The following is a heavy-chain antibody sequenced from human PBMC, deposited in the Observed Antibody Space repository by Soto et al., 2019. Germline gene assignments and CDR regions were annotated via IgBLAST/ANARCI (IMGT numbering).Heavy chain of an antibody. J-gene: IGHJ5*01. D-gene: IGHD1-7*01. Sequence: EVQLVESGGGLVKPGGSLRLSCAASGFSFSSDSMGWVRQAPGKGLEWVSSISSSGSFMNYADSVEGRFTISRDNAKNSLYLQMTSLKDEDTAVYYCARDPPTGSTLDWFDSWGQGTLVTVSS. CDR3: ARDPPTGSTLDWFDS. CDR2: ISSSGSFM. V-gene: IGHV3-21*01. CDR1: GFSFSSDS.